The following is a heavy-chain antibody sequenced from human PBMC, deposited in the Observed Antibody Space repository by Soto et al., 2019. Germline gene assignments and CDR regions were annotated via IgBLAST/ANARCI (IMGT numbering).Heavy chain of an antibody. V-gene: IGHV4-39*01. Sequence: SETLSLTCTVSGACIITDNYFWVWIRQSPRRGLELIGSISYSGRTYDNPSLQSRVTISIDASKNQFSLKLTSVTTADTAVYYCARRRASDYGGNHHPYYFDRWGQGALVTVSS. D-gene: IGHD4-17*01. CDR2: ISYSGRT. CDR3: ARRRASDYGGNHHPYYFDR. J-gene: IGHJ4*02. CDR1: GACIITDNYF.